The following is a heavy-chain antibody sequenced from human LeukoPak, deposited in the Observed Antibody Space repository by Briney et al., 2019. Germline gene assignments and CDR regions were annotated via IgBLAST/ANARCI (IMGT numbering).Heavy chain of an antibody. CDR2: INWNGAKT. Sequence: GGSLRLSCAATGFTFDDYGMSWVRPAPGKGLDGVSGINWNGAKTGYGDSAKGRFTISRDNAKNSLYPQMNTLRGEDAAFYYCAREKDSSGYYDYWGQGTLVTVSS. CDR1: GFTFDDYG. J-gene: IGHJ4*02. CDR3: AREKDSSGYYDY. D-gene: IGHD3-22*01. V-gene: IGHV3-20*04.